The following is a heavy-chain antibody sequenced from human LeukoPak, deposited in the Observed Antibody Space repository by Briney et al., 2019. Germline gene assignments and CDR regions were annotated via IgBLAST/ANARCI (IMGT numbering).Heavy chain of an antibody. D-gene: IGHD3-22*01. Sequence: GGSLRLSCAASGFTFSSNYMSWVRQAPGKGLEWVSVIYSGGSTYYADSVKGRFTISRDNSKNTLYLQMNSLRAEDTAVYYCARLDRRGYYFDYWGQGTLVTVSS. CDR3: ARLDRRGYYFDY. V-gene: IGHV3-53*01. J-gene: IGHJ4*02. CDR1: GFTFSSNY. CDR2: IYSGGST.